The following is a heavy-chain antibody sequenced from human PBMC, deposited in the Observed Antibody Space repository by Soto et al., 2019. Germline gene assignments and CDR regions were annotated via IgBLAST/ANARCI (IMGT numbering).Heavy chain of an antibody. CDR2: IKSKTNGGTT. CDR3: ARDSVWLLSPYGMDV. V-gene: IGHV3-15*01. CDR1: GFSFSNAW. J-gene: IGHJ6*02. D-gene: IGHD5-12*01. Sequence: GGSLRPSCAASGFSFSNAWMSWVRQAPGKGLEWVGRIKSKTNGGTTDYAAPVKGKFTISRDDSKNTLFLQMNSLRAEDTAVYYCARDSVWLLSPYGMDVWGQGTTVTVSS.